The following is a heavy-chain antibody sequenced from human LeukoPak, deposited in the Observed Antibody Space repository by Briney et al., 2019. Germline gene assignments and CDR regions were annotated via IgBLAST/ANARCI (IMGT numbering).Heavy chain of an antibody. V-gene: IGHV4-59*11. CDR1: GGSISSHY. Sequence: SETLSLTCTVSGGSISSHYWSWIRQPPGKGLEWIGYIYYSGSTNYNPSLKSRVTISVDTSKNQFSLKLSSVTAADTAVYYCARLVEMATMKAFDIWGQGTMVTVSS. CDR2: IYYSGST. D-gene: IGHD5-24*01. CDR3: ARLVEMATMKAFDI. J-gene: IGHJ3*02.